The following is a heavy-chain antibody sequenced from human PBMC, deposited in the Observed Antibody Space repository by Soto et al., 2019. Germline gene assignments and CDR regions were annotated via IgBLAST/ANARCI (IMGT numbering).Heavy chain of an antibody. CDR2: IYYSGST. Sequence: SETLSLTCTVSGGSISSYYWSWIRQPPGKGLEWIGYIYYSGSTNYNPSLKSRVTISVDTSKNQFSLKLSSVTAADTAVYYCARARVVTDFDPWGQGTLVTVSS. V-gene: IGHV4-59*01. J-gene: IGHJ5*02. CDR3: ARARVVTDFDP. CDR1: GGSISSYY. D-gene: IGHD2-21*02.